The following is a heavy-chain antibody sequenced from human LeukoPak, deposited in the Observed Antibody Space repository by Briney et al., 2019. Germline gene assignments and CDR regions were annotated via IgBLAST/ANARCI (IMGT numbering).Heavy chain of an antibody. CDR3: AREDYYGSGSFDY. CDR2: ISYDGSNK. J-gene: IGHJ4*02. Sequence: GGSLRLSCAASGFTFSSYAMHWVRQAPGKGLEWVAVISYDGSNKYYADSVKGRFTISRDNSKNTPYLQMNSLRAEDTAVYYCAREDYYGSGSFDYWGQGTLVTVSS. V-gene: IGHV3-30-3*01. CDR1: GFTFSSYA. D-gene: IGHD3-10*01.